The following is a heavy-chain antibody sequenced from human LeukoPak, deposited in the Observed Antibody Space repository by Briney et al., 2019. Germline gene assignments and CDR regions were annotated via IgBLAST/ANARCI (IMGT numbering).Heavy chain of an antibody. J-gene: IGHJ4*02. CDR1: GGSFRGYY. Sequence: ASETVSLTCAVWGGSFRGYYGRGMREPPGEALECIGEINHGGGTNYNPSFKSRVTISVDMSKNQSSLKLSSVIAADTAVYYCARGTYYDFWSGYSNFDYWGQGTLVTVSS. V-gene: IGHV4-34*01. D-gene: IGHD3-3*01. CDR2: INHGGGT. CDR3: ARGTYYDFWSGYSNFDY.